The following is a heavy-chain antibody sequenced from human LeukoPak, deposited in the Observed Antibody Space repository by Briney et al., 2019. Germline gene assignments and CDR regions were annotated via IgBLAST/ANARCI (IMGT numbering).Heavy chain of an antibody. CDR1: GFTFSDFG. CDR2: TRNDGGSR. Sequence: PGGSLRLSCAASGFTFSDFGMHWVRQAPGKGLEWVAYTRNDGGSRMYADSVKGRFTISRDDSKNTLSLQMNSLRAEDTALYYCAKDFWSTYDAYWGQGTVVTVSS. CDR3: AKDFWSTYDAY. V-gene: IGHV3-30*02. J-gene: IGHJ4*02. D-gene: IGHD3-3*01.